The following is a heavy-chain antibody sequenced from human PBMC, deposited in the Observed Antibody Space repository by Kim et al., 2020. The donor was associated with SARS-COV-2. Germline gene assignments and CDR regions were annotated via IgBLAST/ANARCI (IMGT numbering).Heavy chain of an antibody. J-gene: IGHJ6*02. CDR1: GFTFSTYA. V-gene: IGHV3-48*02. CDR2: ISSTSATK. D-gene: IGHD5-18*01. Sequence: GGSLRLSCAASGFTFSTYAMNWVRQAPGKGLEWVSYISSTSATKYYADSVQGRFTISRDNAKNSLYLQMNSLRDDDTAVYYCARGGYSYGQSYFYGADVWGQGTTVTVSS. CDR3: ARGGYSYGQSYFYGADV.